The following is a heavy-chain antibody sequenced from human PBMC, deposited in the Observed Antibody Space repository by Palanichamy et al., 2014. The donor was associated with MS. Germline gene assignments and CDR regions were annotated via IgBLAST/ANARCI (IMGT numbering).Heavy chain of an antibody. CDR3: AKTKWETYGGFDY. V-gene: IGHV3-7*01. Sequence: EVQLVESGGGLVQPGGSLRLSCAASGFTFSSYWMSWGPPGSREGGWEWVANIKQDGSEKYYVDSVKGRFTISRDNAKNSLYLQMNSLRAEDTAVYYCAKTKWETYGGFDYWGQGTLVTVSS. CDR2: IKQDGSEK. CDR1: GFTFSSYW. J-gene: IGHJ4*02. D-gene: IGHD1-26*01.